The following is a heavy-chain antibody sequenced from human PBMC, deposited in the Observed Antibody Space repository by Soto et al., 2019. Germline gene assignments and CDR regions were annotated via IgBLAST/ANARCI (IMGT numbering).Heavy chain of an antibody. V-gene: IGHV3-30*18. D-gene: IGHD5-18*01. J-gene: IGHJ4*02. CDR2: ISYDGSNK. Sequence: CAASGFTFSSYGMHWVRQAPGKGLEWVAVISYDGSNKYYADSVKGRFTISRDNSKNTLYLQMNSLRAEDTAVYYCAKEGYTAMVTGRIYYFDYWGQGTLVTVSS. CDR1: GFTFSSYG. CDR3: AKEGYTAMVTGRIYYFDY.